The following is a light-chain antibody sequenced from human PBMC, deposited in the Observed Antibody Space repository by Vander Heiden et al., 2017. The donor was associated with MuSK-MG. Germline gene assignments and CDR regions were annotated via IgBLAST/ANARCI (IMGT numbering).Light chain of an antibody. J-gene: IGKJ4*01. V-gene: IGKV3-15*01. Sequence: EIVMTQPPATLSVSPGERATLSCRASQSVSSNLAWYQQKPGQAPRLLIYGASTRATGIPARFSGSGSGTEFTLTISSLQSEDFAVYYCQQYNNWPPPTFGGGTKVEIK. CDR1: QSVSSN. CDR3: QQYNNWPPPT. CDR2: GAS.